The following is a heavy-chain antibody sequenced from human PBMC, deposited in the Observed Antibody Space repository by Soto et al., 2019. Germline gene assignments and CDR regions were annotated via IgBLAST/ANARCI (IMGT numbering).Heavy chain of an antibody. V-gene: IGHV1-69*06. CDR2: IIPIFGTA. J-gene: IGHJ4*02. Sequence: KVSCKASGGTFSSYAISWVRQAPGQGLEWMGGIIPIFGTANYAQKFQGRVTITADKSTSTAYMELSSLRSEDTAVYYCARGGGTYCGGDCYEHYFDYWGQGTLVTVSS. CDR1: GGTFSSYA. CDR3: ARGGGTYCGGDCYEHYFDY. D-gene: IGHD2-21*02.